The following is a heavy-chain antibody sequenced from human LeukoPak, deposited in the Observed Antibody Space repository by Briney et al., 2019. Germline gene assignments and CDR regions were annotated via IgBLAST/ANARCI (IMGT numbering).Heavy chain of an antibody. Sequence: SETLSLTCTVSGGSISSSSYYWGWIRQPPGKGLEWIGSIYYSGSTYYNPSLKSRVTISVDTSKNQFSLKLTSVTAADAAVYYCAGSGPTLLNWFDPWGQGTLVTVSS. D-gene: IGHD2-15*01. V-gene: IGHV4-39*07. CDR1: GGSISSSSYY. J-gene: IGHJ5*02. CDR2: IYYSGST. CDR3: AGSGPTLLNWFDP.